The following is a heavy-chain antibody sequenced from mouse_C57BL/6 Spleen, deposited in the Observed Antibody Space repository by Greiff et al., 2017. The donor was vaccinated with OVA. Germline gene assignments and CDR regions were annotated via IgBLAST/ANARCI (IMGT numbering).Heavy chain of an antibody. V-gene: IGHV1-50*01. Sequence: QVQLQQPGAELVKPGASVKLSCKASGYTFTSYWMQWVKQRPGQGLEWIGEIDPSDSYTNYNQKFKGKATLTVDTSSSTAYMQLSSLTSEDSAVDYCARGYYGSSSYAMDYWGQGTSVTVSS. CDR2: IDPSDSYT. J-gene: IGHJ4*01. D-gene: IGHD1-1*01. CDR1: GYTFTSYW. CDR3: ARGYYGSSSYAMDY.